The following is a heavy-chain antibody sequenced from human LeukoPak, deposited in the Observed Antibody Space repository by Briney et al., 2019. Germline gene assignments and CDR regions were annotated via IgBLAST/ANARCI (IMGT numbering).Heavy chain of an antibody. V-gene: IGHV1-18*01. CDR2: SIAYNRNT. Sequence: ASMQFPCSASSYTFTSYGIRCGRQDPAQGLEWMRWSIAYNRNTNDAQQLQGRVTMTTDISTSTAYLELRSVGSGDTGVYYCARGRAAAGTRAYRFDPGRRGTRV. J-gene: IGHJ5*02. CDR1: SYTFTSYG. D-gene: IGHD6-13*01. CDR3: ARGRAAAGTRAYRFDP.